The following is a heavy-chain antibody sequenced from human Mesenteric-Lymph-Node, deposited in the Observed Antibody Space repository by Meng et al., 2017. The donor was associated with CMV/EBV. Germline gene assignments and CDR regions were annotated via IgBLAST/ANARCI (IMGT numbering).Heavy chain of an antibody. CDR2: INPFSGAT. CDR1: EYPFTGYY. V-gene: IGHV1-2*06. D-gene: IGHD5-12*01. CDR3: ARSGGYSGYDY. Sequence: SCRTSEYPFTGYYVYWVRQASGRRLEWMGRINPFSGATDYAQNFQGRVTITRDTSITTAYMEVSRLTSDDTALYYCARSGGYSGYDYWGQGTLVTVSS. J-gene: IGHJ4*02.